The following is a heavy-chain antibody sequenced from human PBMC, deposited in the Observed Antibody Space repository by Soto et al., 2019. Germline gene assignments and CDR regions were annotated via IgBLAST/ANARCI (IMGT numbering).Heavy chain of an antibody. J-gene: IGHJ4*02. V-gene: IGHV3-48*02. CDR3: VRLYTSGWYLDH. CDR2: ITRSSSPI. Sequence: AGGSLRLSCAASGFTFSSYSMKWVRQAPGKGLEWISYITRSSSPIYYADSVKGRFTTSRDNGKNSLYLQMNSLRDEDTAVYYCVRLYTSGWYLDHWGQGTLVTVSS. D-gene: IGHD6-19*01. CDR1: GFTFSSYS.